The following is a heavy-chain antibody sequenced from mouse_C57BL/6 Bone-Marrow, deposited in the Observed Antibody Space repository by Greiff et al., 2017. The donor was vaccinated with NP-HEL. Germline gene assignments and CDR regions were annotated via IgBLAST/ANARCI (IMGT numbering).Heavy chain of an antibody. D-gene: IGHD2-4*01. V-gene: IGHV5-6*02. Sequence: DVKLVESGGDLVKPGGSLKLSCAASGFTFSSYGMSWVRQTPDKRLEWVATIGSGGSYTSYPDSVKGRFTISRDNAKNTLYLQMSSLKSEDTAMYYCASPYDYDVAWFAYWGQGTLVTVSA. CDR3: ASPYDYDVAWFAY. CDR1: GFTFSSYG. CDR2: IGSGGSYT. J-gene: IGHJ3*01.